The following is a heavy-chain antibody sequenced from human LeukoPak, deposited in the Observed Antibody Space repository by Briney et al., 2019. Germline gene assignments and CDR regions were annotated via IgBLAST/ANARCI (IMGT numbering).Heavy chain of an antibody. V-gene: IGHV4-39*07. CDR2: IYYSGST. D-gene: IGHD6-13*01. CDR3: ARDPAAVDY. Sequence: SETLSLTCTVSGGSISRRNYYWGWIRQPPGKGLEWLGRIYYSGSTYSNPSLKSRVTISVDTSKNQYSLKLSSVTAADTAVYYCARDPAAVDYWGQGTLTTVSS. J-gene: IGHJ4*02. CDR1: GGSISRRNYY.